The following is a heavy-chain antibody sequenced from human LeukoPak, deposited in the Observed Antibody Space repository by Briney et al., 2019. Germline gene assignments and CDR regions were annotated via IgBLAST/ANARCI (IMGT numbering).Heavy chain of an antibody. J-gene: IGHJ4*02. Sequence: PSETLSLTCTVSGGSITSDGHYWSWIRQHPGKGLEWIGYIYYSGSTYYNPSLKSRITISVDTSKNQFSLKLSSVTAADTSVYYCARDLRARDDYNGGFSFDYWGQGTLVTVSS. V-gene: IGHV4-31*03. CDR2: IYYSGST. CDR3: ARDLRARDDYNGGFSFDY. CDR1: GGSITSDGHY. D-gene: IGHD3-16*01.